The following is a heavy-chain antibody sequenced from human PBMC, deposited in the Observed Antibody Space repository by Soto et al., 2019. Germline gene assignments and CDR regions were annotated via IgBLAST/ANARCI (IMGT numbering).Heavy chain of an antibody. CDR2: ISGHNGNT. J-gene: IGHJ4*02. Sequence: GASVKVSCKASGYSFTSYGISWVRQAPGQGPEWMGWISGHNGNTNHPQSLQGRVTMTTDTSRNTAYMELRSLRSDDTAVYYCARHRSNYYDDTVYYYFDYWGQGTLVTVSS. D-gene: IGHD3-22*01. CDR3: ARHRSNYYDDTVYYYFDY. CDR1: GYSFTSYG. V-gene: IGHV1-18*04.